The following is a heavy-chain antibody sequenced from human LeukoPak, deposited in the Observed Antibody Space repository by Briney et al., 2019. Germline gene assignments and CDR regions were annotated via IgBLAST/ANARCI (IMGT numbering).Heavy chain of an antibody. V-gene: IGHV4-61*02. CDR1: GGSINSGIYY. J-gene: IGHJ4*02. CDR2: IYTSGST. D-gene: IGHD6-13*01. Sequence: SETLSLTCTVSGGSINSGIYYWSWILQPAGKGLDGIGRIYTSGSTNYNPSLKSRVTISVDTSKNQFSLILSSVTAADTAVYYCAKSIRSSWYYFDYWGQGTLVTVSS. CDR3: AKSIRSSWYYFDY.